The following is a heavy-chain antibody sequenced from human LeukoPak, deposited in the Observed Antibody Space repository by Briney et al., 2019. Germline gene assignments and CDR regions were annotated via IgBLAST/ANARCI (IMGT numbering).Heavy chain of an antibody. CDR1: GFTFSSYA. CDR3: AKTTGYSSGWIDY. Sequence: GGSLRLSCAASGFTFSSYAMSWVRQPPGKGLEWVSAISGSGGSTYYADSVKGRFTISRDNSKNTLYLQMNSMRAYDTAVYYCAKTTGYSSGWIDYWGQGTLVTVTS. J-gene: IGHJ4*02. CDR2: ISGSGGST. D-gene: IGHD6-19*01. V-gene: IGHV3-23*01.